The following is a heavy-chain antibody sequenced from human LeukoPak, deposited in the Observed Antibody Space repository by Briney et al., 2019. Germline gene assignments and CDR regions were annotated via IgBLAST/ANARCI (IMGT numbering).Heavy chain of an antibody. Sequence: TLSLTCTVSGGSISSGGYYWSWIRQHPGKGLEWIGYIYYSGSTYYNPSLKSRVTISVDTPKNHFSLKLSSVTAADTAVYYCARQLSNDGDYVGAFDSWGQGTLVTVSS. CDR3: ARQLSNDGDYVGAFDS. J-gene: IGHJ4*02. CDR1: GGSISSGGYY. D-gene: IGHD4-17*01. V-gene: IGHV4-30-4*08. CDR2: IYYSGST.